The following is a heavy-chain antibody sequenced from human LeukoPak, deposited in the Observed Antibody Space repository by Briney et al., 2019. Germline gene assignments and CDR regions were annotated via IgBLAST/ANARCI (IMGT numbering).Heavy chain of an antibody. CDR3: ARWRGYSSGWSGPFDD. V-gene: IGHV1-2*02. Sequence: ASVTVSCKASGYTFTGHYMHWVRQAPGPGLEWMGWIEAKSVGPKDAQSFQGRVTMTMDTSINTGYMELSSLTSDDTAVYYCARWRGYSSGWSGPFDDWGQGTLVTVSS. CDR1: GYTFTGHY. D-gene: IGHD6-13*01. CDR2: IEAKSVGP. J-gene: IGHJ4*02.